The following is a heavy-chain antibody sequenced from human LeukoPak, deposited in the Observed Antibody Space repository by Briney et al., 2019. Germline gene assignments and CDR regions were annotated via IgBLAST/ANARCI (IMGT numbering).Heavy chain of an antibody. D-gene: IGHD5-24*01. CDR2: VHPNSGDT. V-gene: IGHV1-2*02. CDR3: ARSEMATITSRYIFDY. CDR1: GYTFTAHH. Sequence: ASVKVSCTASGYTFTAHHLHWVRRAPGQGLEWMGWVHPNSGDTNYAQKFQGRVTMTRDTSASTAYMELSRLRSDDTAVYYCARSEMATITSRYIFDYWGQGTLVTVSS. J-gene: IGHJ4*02.